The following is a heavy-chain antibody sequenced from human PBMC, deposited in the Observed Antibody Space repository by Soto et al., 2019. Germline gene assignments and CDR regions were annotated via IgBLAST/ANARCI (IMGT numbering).Heavy chain of an antibody. CDR2: IYDSGST. J-gene: IGHJ5*02. Sequence: QVQLQESGPGLVKPSQTLSLICTVSGGSISSGDYYWSWIRQPPGKGLEWIGYIYDSGSTYYNPSLKSRGTISVDTAKNQFSLKLSSVTDADTAVYYCARYSGYAKFDTWGQGTMVTVSS. V-gene: IGHV4-30-4*01. D-gene: IGHD5-12*01. CDR3: ARYSGYAKFDT. CDR1: GGSISSGDYY.